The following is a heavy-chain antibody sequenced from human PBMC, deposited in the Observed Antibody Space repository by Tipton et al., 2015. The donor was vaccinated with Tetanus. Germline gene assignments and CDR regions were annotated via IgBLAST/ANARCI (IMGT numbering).Heavy chain of an antibody. Sequence: SLRLSCEASGFTFSTYPMQWVRQAPGKGLEWVSAIGDSGVPTYYADSLKGRFIISRDNSKNTVSLQMISLRAEDTAIYYCARGHERCPGTNCHRATDYWGQGTLVTV. D-gene: IGHD2-2*01. CDR3: ARGHERCPGTNCHRATDY. J-gene: IGHJ4*02. CDR1: GFTFSTYP. CDR2: IGDSGVPT. V-gene: IGHV3-23*01.